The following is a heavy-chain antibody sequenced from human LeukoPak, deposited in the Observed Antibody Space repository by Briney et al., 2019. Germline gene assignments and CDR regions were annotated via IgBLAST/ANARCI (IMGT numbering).Heavy chain of an antibody. J-gene: IGHJ6*04. Sequence: GGSLRLSCAASGFTFSSYSMNWVRQAPGKGLEWVSSISSSSSYIYYADSVKGRFTISRDNAKNSLFLQMNSLRAEDTAVFYCARDQGWNYQWGDVWGKGTTVTVSS. V-gene: IGHV3-21*01. CDR3: ARDQGWNYQWGDV. D-gene: IGHD1-7*01. CDR1: GFTFSSYS. CDR2: ISSSSSYI.